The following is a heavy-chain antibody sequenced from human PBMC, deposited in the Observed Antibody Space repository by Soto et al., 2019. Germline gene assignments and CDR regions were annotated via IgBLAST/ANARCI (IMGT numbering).Heavy chain of an antibody. D-gene: IGHD3-3*01. Sequence: QVQLQESGPGLVKPSQTLSLTCTVSGGSISSGDYYWSWIRQPPGKGLEWIGYIYYSGSTYYNPSLKSRVTISVDTSKNQFSLKLSSVTAADTAVYYCARDDFWSGQNYYYGMDVWGQGTTLTVSS. CDR1: GGSISSGDYY. V-gene: IGHV4-30-4*01. J-gene: IGHJ6*02. CDR3: ARDDFWSGQNYYYGMDV. CDR2: IYYSGST.